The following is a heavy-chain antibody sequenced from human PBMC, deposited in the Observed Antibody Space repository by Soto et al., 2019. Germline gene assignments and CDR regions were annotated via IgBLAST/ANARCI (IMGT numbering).Heavy chain of an antibody. D-gene: IGHD2-8*02. Sequence: GASVKVSCKASGFTFTSSAVQWVRRARGQRLEWIGWIVVGSGNTNYAQKFQERVTITRDMSTSTAYMELSSLRSEDTAVYYCAADLWWDPTYYFDYWGQGTLVTVS. CDR3: AADLWWDPTYYFDY. J-gene: IGHJ4*02. CDR2: IVVGSGNT. CDR1: GFTFTSSA. V-gene: IGHV1-58*01.